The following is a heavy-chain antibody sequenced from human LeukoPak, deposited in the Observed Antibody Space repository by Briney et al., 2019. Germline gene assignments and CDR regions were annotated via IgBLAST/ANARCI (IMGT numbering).Heavy chain of an antibody. CDR1: GFTFSSYE. D-gene: IGHD5-24*01. CDR2: ISSSGSTI. CDR3: ARLTPYRDGYNFDY. J-gene: IGHJ4*02. V-gene: IGHV3-48*03. Sequence: PGGSLRLSCAASGFTFSSYEMNWVRQAPGKGLEWVSYISSSGSTIYYADSVKGRFTISRDNAKNSLYLQMNSLRAEDTAVYYCARLTPYRDGYNFDYWGQGTLVTVSS.